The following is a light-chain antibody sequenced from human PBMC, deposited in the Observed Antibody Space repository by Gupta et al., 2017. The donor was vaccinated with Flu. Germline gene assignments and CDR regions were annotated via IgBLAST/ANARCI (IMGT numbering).Light chain of an antibody. CDR1: QSVSSNF. CDR2: GAS. J-gene: IGKJ1*01. Sequence: EIVLTQSPGTLSLSPGERATLSCRASQSVSSNFLAWYQQKPGQAPRLLIYGASSRATGIPARFSGSVSGTDFILTISSLEPEDFAVYYCQQDGRSPRTFGQGTKVEIK. V-gene: IGKV3-20*01. CDR3: QQDGRSPRT.